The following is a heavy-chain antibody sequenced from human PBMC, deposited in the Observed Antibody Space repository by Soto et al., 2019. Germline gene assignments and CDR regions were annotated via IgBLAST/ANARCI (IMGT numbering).Heavy chain of an antibody. V-gene: IGHV3-48*03. CDR1: GFTFSSYE. D-gene: IGHD1-26*01. Sequence: GGSLRLSCAASGFTFSSYEMNWVRQAPGKGLEWVSYISSSGSTIYYADSVKGRFTISRDNAKNSLYLQMNSLRAEDTAVYYCATLPSGRQRDTAFDIWGQGTMVTVSS. CDR2: ISSSGSTI. J-gene: IGHJ3*02. CDR3: ATLPSGRQRDTAFDI.